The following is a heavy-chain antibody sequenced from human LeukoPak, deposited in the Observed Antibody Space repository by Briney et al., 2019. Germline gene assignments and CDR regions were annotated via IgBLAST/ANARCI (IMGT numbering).Heavy chain of an antibody. Sequence: ASVKVSCKASGYTFTGYYMHWVRQAPGQGLEWMGIINPSGGSTSYAQKFQGRVTMTRDTSTSTVYMELSSLRSEDTAVYYCARASSRGGDSTDFQHWGQGTLVTVSS. D-gene: IGHD2-21*02. CDR2: INPSGGST. J-gene: IGHJ1*01. CDR1: GYTFTGYY. V-gene: IGHV1-46*01. CDR3: ARASSRGGDSTDFQH.